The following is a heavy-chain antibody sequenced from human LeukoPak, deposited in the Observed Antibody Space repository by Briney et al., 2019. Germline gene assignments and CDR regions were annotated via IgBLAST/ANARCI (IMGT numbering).Heavy chain of an antibody. J-gene: IGHJ4*02. D-gene: IGHD3-3*01. CDR1: GYNFTELS. Sequence: ASVKVSCKVSGYNFTELSIHWVRQAPGKGLEWMGGFDPEDGETIYAQNFQGRVTMTEDTSTDTTYMELSSLRSEDTAVYYCATDLLGPNFGVVIMGFGYWGQGSLVTVSS. V-gene: IGHV1-24*01. CDR3: ATDLLGPNFGVVIMGFGY. CDR2: FDPEDGET.